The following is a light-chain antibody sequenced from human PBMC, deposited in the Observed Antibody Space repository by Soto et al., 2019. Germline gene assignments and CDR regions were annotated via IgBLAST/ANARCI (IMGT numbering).Light chain of an antibody. V-gene: IGKV1-39*01. CDR3: QQTYSTSWT. CDR1: QSISSY. J-gene: IGKJ1*01. CDR2: AAS. Sequence: DIQMTQSPSSLSASVGDRVTITCRASQSISSYVNWYQQTPGKAPKALIYAASSLESGVPSRFSGRGFGTDFTLTISSLQPEDFATYYCQQTYSTSWTFGQGTKVQIK.